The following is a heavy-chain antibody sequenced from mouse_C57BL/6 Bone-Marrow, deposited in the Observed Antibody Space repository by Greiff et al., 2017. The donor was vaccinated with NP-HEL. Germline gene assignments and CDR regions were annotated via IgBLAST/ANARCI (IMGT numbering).Heavy chain of an antibody. CDR1: GFNIKDYY. CDR3: ALSTMVTARGFAY. D-gene: IGHD2-2*01. CDR2: IDPEDGET. Sequence: LVESGAELVKPGASVKLSCTASGFNIKDYYMHWVKQRPEQGLEWIGRIDPEDGETKYAPKFQGKATITADTSSNTAYLQLSSLTSEDTAVYYCALSTMVTARGFAYWGQGTLVTVSA. J-gene: IGHJ3*01. V-gene: IGHV14-2*01.